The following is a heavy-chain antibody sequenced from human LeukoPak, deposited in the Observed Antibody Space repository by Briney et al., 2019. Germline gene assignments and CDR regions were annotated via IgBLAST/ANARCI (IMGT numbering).Heavy chain of an antibody. J-gene: IGHJ4*02. Sequence: ASVKVSCKASGYTFTRYYMHWARQAPGQGLEWMGIINPSGGSISYAQKFQGRVSMTRDTSTSTAYMELNSLRSDDTAVYYCARAPEGATPWADYWGQGTLVIVSS. CDR2: INPSGGSI. CDR1: GYTFTRYY. D-gene: IGHD1-26*01. CDR3: ARAPEGATPWADY. V-gene: IGHV1-46*01.